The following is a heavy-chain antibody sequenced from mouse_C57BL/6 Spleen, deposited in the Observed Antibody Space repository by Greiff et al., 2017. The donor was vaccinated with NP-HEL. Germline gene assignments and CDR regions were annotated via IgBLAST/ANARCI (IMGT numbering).Heavy chain of an antibody. CDR1: GFTFSSYA. Sequence: EVMLVESGGGLVKPGGSLKLSCAASGFTFSSYAMSWVRQTPEKRLEWVATISDGGSYTYYPDNVKGRFTISRDNAKNNLYLQMSHLKSEDTAMYYCARGGITTVVATPAMDYWGQGTSVTVSS. V-gene: IGHV5-4*03. CDR3: ARGGITTVVATPAMDY. CDR2: ISDGGSYT. J-gene: IGHJ4*01. D-gene: IGHD1-1*01.